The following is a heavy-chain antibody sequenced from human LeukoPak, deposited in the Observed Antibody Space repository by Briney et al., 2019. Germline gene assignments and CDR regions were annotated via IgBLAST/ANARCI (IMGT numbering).Heavy chain of an antibody. CDR2: ISANGGST. CDR3: VKDLYKGDTSSWYYFDY. J-gene: IGHJ4*02. V-gene: IGHV3-64D*06. Sequence: GGSLRLSCSASGFIISNYAMHWVRQAPGKGLEYVSAISANGGSTYYADSVKGRFTISRDNSKNTLYLQMSSLRAEDTAIYHCVKDLYKGDTSSWYYFDYWGQGTLVTVSS. CDR1: GFIISNYA. D-gene: IGHD6-13*01.